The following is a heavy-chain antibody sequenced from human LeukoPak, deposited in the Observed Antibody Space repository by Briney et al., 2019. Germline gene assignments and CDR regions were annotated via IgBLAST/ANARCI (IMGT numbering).Heavy chain of an antibody. Sequence: GGSLRLSCAASGFTVITNDMTWVRQAPGRGLEWVSVLYSDGNTKYADSVQGRFTISRDNSKNTPYLEMNSLSPDDTAVYYCARGVEPLAANTLAYWGQGTLVTVSS. CDR1: GFTVITND. V-gene: IGHV3-53*01. D-gene: IGHD1-14*01. CDR3: ARGVEPLAANTLAY. CDR2: LYSDGNT. J-gene: IGHJ4*02.